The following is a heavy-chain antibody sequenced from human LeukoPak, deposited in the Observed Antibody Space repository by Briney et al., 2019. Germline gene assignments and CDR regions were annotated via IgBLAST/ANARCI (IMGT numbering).Heavy chain of an antibody. CDR1: GFTFRSYG. CDR3: AREVDCSGGSCYANWFDP. J-gene: IGHJ5*02. D-gene: IGHD2-15*01. Sequence: PGGSLRLSCAASGFTFRSYGMHWVRQAPGKGLEWVAVISYDGSNKYQTDSVKGRFTISRDNSKNTLYLQMNSLRAEDTAVYCCAREVDCSGGSCYANWFDPWGQGTLVTVSS. V-gene: IGHV3-30*03. CDR2: ISYDGSNK.